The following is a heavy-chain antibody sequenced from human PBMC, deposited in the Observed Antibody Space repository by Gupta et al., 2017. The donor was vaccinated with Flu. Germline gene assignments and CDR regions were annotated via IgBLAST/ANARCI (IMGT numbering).Heavy chain of an antibody. V-gene: IGHV4-31*03. CDR1: GDSLISDNYY. Sequence: QVQLQESGPGLVRPSQTLSLTCTVSGDSLISDNYYWSWIRQHPGKGLEWIGYINDSGSTYSNPSLKSRLIMSVDTSKNQFSLKLNSVTAADRAMYYCARAVGGSIMAFDIWGQGTMITVSS. CDR2: INDSGST. D-gene: IGHD1-26*01. CDR3: ARAVGGSIMAFDI. J-gene: IGHJ3*02.